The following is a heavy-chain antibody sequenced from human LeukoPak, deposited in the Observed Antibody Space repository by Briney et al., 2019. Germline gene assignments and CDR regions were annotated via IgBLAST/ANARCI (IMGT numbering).Heavy chain of an antibody. CDR1: GFTFSSYA. CDR3: AKEAGLWSGELPYFDY. J-gene: IGHJ4*02. CDR2: ISGSGGST. D-gene: IGHD3-10*01. V-gene: IGHV3-23*01. Sequence: PGGSLRLSCAASGFTFSSYAMSWVRQAPGKGLEWVSAISGSGGSTYYADSVKGRFTISRDNSKNTLYLQMNSLRAEDTAVYYCAKEAGLWSGELPYFDYWGQGTLVTVSS.